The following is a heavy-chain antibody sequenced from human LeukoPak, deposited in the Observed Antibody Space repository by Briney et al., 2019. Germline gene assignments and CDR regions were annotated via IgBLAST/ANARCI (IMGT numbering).Heavy chain of an antibody. V-gene: IGHV3-7*01. D-gene: IGHD2-2*01. CDR2: IKQDGSEE. CDR1: GFTFSNCW. Sequence: GGSLRLSCAASGFTFSNCWMSWVRQAPGKGLEWVANIKQDGSEEYYVDSVKGRFTISRVNAENSLFLQMNSLRVKDTAVYYCARGPLGYCSVTSCQFDYWGQGTLVTVSS. CDR3: ARGPLGYCSVTSCQFDY. J-gene: IGHJ4*02.